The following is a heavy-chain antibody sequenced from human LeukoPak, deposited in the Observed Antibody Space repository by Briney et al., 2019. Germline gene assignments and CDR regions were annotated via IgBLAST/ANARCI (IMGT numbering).Heavy chain of an antibody. V-gene: IGHV3-21*01. D-gene: IGHD2-2*01. CDR2: ISSSSSYI. J-gene: IGHJ4*02. CDR1: GFTFSSYS. Sequence: GGSLRLSCAASGFTFSSYSMNWVRQAPGKGLEWVSSISSSSSYIYYADSVKGRFTISRDNAKNSLYLQMNSLRAEDTAVYYCARARSSTRYYFDYWGQGTPVTVSS. CDR3: ARARSSTRYYFDY.